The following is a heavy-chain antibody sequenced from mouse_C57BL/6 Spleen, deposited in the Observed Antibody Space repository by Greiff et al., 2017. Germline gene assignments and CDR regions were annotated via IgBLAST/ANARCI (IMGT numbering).Heavy chain of an antibody. V-gene: IGHV1-18*01. Sequence: VQLQQSGPELVKPGASVKIPCKASGYTFTDYNMDWVKQSHGKSLEWIGDINPNNGGTNYNQKFKGKATLTVDKSSSTAYMELRSLTSEDTAVYYCARSQLGYYFDYWGQGTTLTVSS. J-gene: IGHJ2*01. CDR3: ARSQLGYYFDY. D-gene: IGHD4-1*02. CDR1: GYTFTDYN. CDR2: INPNNGGT.